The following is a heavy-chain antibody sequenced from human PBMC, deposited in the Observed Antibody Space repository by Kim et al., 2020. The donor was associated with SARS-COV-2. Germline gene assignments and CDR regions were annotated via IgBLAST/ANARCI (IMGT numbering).Heavy chain of an antibody. J-gene: IGHJ4*02. Sequence: KVQGRGPITADKPKSTAYMELSSLRSEDTAVYYCARARLTASSNLDYWGQGTLVTVSS. V-gene: IGHV1-69*04. CDR3: ARARLTASSNLDY. D-gene: IGHD6-6*01.